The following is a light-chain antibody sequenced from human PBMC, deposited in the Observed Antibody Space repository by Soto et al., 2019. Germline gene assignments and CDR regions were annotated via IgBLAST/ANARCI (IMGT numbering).Light chain of an antibody. J-gene: IGKJ2*01. CDR3: QQQNT. Sequence: DIQLTQSPSFLSASVGDRVTITCRASQGISSYLAWYQQKPGKAPKLPIYAASTLQSGVPSRFSGSGSGTEFTLTISSLQPEDFATYYCQQQNTFGQGTKLEIK. CDR2: AAS. V-gene: IGKV1-9*01. CDR1: QGISSY.